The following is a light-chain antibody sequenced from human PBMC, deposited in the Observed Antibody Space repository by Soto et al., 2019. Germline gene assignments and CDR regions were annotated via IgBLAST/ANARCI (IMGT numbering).Light chain of an antibody. CDR3: QQYASSPYT. Sequence: IVLTQSPGTLSLSPGQRATLSCRASESISRDYLAWYQQRLGQAPRLLIYGASRRATGIPDRFSGRESGTDFTLTITTLEPEDSAVYFCQQYASSPYTFGQGTKVDIK. CDR2: GAS. V-gene: IGKV3-20*01. J-gene: IGKJ2*01. CDR1: ESISRDY.